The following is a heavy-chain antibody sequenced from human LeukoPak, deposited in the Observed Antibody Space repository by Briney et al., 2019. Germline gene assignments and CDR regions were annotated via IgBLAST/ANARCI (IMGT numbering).Heavy chain of an antibody. J-gene: IGHJ6*03. CDR1: GFTFSSYA. D-gene: IGHD3-22*01. CDR2: ISYDGSNK. Sequence: GRSLRLSCAASGFTFSSYAMHRVRQAPRKGLEWVAVISYDGSNKYYADSVKGRFTISRDNSKNTLYLQMNSLRAEDTAVYYWARDNYYDSSLYYYYYMDVWDKGTTVSVSS. V-gene: IGHV3-30*04. CDR3: ARDNYYDSSLYYYYYMDV.